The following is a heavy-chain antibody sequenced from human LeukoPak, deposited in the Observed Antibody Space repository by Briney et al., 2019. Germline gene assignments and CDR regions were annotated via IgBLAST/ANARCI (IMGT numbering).Heavy chain of an antibody. J-gene: IGHJ4*02. CDR2: IYYSGST. Sequence: SETLSLTCTVSGGSISSSPYYWGWIRQPPGKDLEWIGSIYYSGSTYYNPSLKSRVTISVDTSKNQFSLKLSSVAAADTAVYYCALRDGSFDYWGQGTLVTVSS. D-gene: IGHD5-24*01. CDR1: GGSISSSPYY. V-gene: IGHV4-39*01. CDR3: ALRDGSFDY.